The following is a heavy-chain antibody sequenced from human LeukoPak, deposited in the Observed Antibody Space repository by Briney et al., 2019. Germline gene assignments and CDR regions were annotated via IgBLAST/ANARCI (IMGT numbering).Heavy chain of an antibody. J-gene: IGHJ4*02. CDR2: LKSKTDGGAT. Sequence: GGSLRLSCAASGFIFSNAWMTWVGQAPGKGLEWVGLLKSKTDGGATHYAAPVKGRFTVSRDDSVNTLYLQMNSLKTEDTAVYYCTAIVGATAPGSLFDYWGQGTLVTVSS. CDR3: TAIVGATAPGSLFDY. D-gene: IGHD1-26*01. CDR1: GFIFSNAW. V-gene: IGHV3-15*01.